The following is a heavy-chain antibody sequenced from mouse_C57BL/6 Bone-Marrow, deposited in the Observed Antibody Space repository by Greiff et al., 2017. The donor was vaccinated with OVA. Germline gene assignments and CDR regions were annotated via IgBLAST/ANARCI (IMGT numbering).Heavy chain of an antibody. D-gene: IGHD1-1*01. CDR2: IYPGDGDT. CDR1: GYAFSSSW. V-gene: IGHV1-82*01. CDR3: AREGTTVVAKTY. J-gene: IGHJ3*01. Sequence: QVQLQQSGPELVKPGASVKISCKASGYAFSSSWMNWVKQRPGKGLEWIGRIYPGDGDTNYNGKFKGKATLTADKSSSTAYMQLSSLTSEDSAVYFCAREGTTVVAKTYWGQGTLVTVSA.